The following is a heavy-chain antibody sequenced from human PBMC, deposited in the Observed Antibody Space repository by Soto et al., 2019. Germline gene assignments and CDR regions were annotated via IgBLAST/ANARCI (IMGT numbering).Heavy chain of an antibody. V-gene: IGHV4-30-4*01. J-gene: IGHJ5*02. CDR2: IYYSGST. CDR3: ARDWSKVTLAGWFDP. Sequence: QVQLQESGPGLVKPSQTLSLTCTVPGGSISSGDYYWSWIRQPPGKGLEWIGYIYYSGSTYYNPSLQCRVTIPEDTSKSQFSLKLSSVSAADTAVYYCARDWSKVTLAGWFDPWGQGTLVTVSS. D-gene: IGHD5-18*01. CDR1: GGSISSGDYY.